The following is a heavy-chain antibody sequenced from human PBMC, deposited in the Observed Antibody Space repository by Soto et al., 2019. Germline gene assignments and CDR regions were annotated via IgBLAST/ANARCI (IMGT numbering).Heavy chain of an antibody. V-gene: IGHV4-30-2*01. CDR3: ARGFWSGVFGWFDP. D-gene: IGHD3-3*01. Sequence: SETLSLTCAVSGGSISSGGYSWSWIRQPPGKGLEWIGYIYHSGSTYYNPSLKSRVTISVDRSKNQFSLKLSSVTAADTAVYYCARGFWSGVFGWFDPWGQGTLVTVSS. J-gene: IGHJ5*02. CDR1: GGSISSGGYS. CDR2: IYHSGST.